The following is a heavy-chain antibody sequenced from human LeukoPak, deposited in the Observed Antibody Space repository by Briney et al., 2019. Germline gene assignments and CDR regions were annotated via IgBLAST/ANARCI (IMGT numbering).Heavy chain of an antibody. CDR2: ISSSSSYI. CDR1: GFTFSSYS. D-gene: IGHD4-11*01. Sequence: GGSLRLSCAASGFTFSSYSMNWVRQAPGKGLEWVSSISSSSSYIYYADSVKGRFTISRDNAKSSLYLQMNSLRAEDTAVYYCARDGMTTPAFDYWGQGTLVTVSS. V-gene: IGHV3-21*01. J-gene: IGHJ4*02. CDR3: ARDGMTTPAFDY.